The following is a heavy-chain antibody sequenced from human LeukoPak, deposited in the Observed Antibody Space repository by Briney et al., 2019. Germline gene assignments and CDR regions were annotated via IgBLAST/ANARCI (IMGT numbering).Heavy chain of an antibody. CDR3: TRDSQGSGIYSVDY. CDR2: MKHDGSEK. J-gene: IGHJ4*02. CDR1: GFTLSSYW. V-gene: IGHV3-7*05. Sequence: GGSLRLSCAASGFTLSSYWMSWVRQAPGKGLEWVANMKHDGSEKYYVDSVKGRFTISRDNAKNSLFLQMNSLRAEDTAVYWCTRDSQGSGIYSVDYWGQGTLVTVSS. D-gene: IGHD3-10*01.